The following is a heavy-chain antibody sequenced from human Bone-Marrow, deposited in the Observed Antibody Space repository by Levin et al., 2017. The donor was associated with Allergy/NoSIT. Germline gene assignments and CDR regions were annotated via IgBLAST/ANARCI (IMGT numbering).Heavy chain of an antibody. V-gene: IGHV3-30*04. Sequence: PGGSLRLSCAASGFTFSSYAMHWVRQAPGKGLEWVAVISYDGSNKYYADSVKGRFTISRDNSKNTLYLQMNSLRAEDTAVYYCARGPRVWVGRYGMDGWGQGTTVTVSS. CDR2: ISYDGSNK. CDR3: ARGPRVWVGRYGMDG. CDR1: GFTFSSYA. D-gene: IGHD1-26*01. J-gene: IGHJ6*02.